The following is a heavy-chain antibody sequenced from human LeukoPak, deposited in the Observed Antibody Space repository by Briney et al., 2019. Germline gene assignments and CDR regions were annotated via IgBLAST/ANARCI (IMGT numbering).Heavy chain of an antibody. V-gene: IGHV3-53*01. D-gene: IGHD1/OR15-1a*01. CDR2: IYSGGST. CDR3: AKQKKDGSQAFDM. Sequence: GGSLRLSCAASGFTVSSNYMSWVRQAPGKGLEWVSVIYSGGSTYYADSVKGRFTISRDSSKTTLYLQMNSLRAEDTAVYYCAKQKKDGSQAFDMWGQGTLVTVS. J-gene: IGHJ3*02. CDR1: GFTVSSNY.